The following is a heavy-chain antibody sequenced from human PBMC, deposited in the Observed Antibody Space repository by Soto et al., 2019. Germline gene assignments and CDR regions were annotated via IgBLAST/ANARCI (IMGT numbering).Heavy chain of an antibody. J-gene: IGHJ6*02. V-gene: IGHV5-51*01. D-gene: IGHD3-3*01. CDR2: IYPGDSDT. CDR3: ARHAPIRLEWLTLSTYYYYGMDV. Sequence: GESLKISCKGSGYSFTSYWIGWVRQMPGKGLEWMGIIYPGDSDTRYSPSFQGQVTISADKSISTAYLQWSSLKASDTAMYYCARHAPIRLEWLTLSTYYYYGMDVWGQGTTVTVSS. CDR1: GYSFTSYW.